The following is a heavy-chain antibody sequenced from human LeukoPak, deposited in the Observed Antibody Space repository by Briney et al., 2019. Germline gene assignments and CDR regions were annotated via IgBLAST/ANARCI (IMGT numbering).Heavy chain of an antibody. CDR2: IYYSGST. V-gene: IGHV4-39*01. CDR3: ATSGEFCSGGSCYVNWFAP. Sequence: SETLSLTCTVSGGSISSSSYYWGWIRQPPGKGLEWIGSIYYSGSTYYNPSLKSRVTISVDTSKNQFSLKVTSVTAADTAVYYCATSGEFCSGGSCYVNWFAPWGQGTLVTVSS. CDR1: GGSISSSSYY. J-gene: IGHJ5*02. D-gene: IGHD2-15*01.